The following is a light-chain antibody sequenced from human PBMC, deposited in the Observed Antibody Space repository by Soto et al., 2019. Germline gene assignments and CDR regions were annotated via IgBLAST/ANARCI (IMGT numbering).Light chain of an antibody. CDR1: NSDLGIYNL. Sequence: QSALTQPASVSGSPGQSITISCTGTNSDLGIYNLVSWFQQHPGKVPKVMIYEGTTRPSGVSDRFSGCKSDNTASLTISGIQAEDEGDYCCCSYAGDYMFVFGTGTKLTVL. J-gene: IGLJ1*01. CDR3: CSYAGDYMFV. V-gene: IGLV2-23*01. CDR2: EGT.